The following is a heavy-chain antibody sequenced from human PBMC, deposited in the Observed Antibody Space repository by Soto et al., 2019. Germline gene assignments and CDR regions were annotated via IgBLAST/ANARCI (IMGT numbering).Heavy chain of an antibody. CDR2: INQDGSEK. D-gene: IGHD5-12*01. V-gene: IGHV3-7*01. CDR3: AREIAGYGSY. CDR1: GFTFSSYW. Sequence: GGSLRLSCAASGFTFSSYWMHWVRQAPGKGLEWVANINQDGSEKYYVGSVKGRFTISRDNAKKSLYLQMNSLRAEDTAVYYCAREIAGYGSYWGQGILVTVSS. J-gene: IGHJ4*02.